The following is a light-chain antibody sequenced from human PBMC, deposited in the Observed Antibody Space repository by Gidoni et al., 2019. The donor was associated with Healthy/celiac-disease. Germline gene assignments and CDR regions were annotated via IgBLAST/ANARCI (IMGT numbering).Light chain of an antibody. CDR2: KAS. CDR1: QSISSW. CDR3: QQYNSYSPAWT. Sequence: DIQMTPSPSTLSASVGDRVTITCRASQSISSWLAWYQQKPGKAPKLLIYKASSLESGVPSRFSGSGSGTEFTLTISSLQPDDFATYYCQQYNSYSPAWTFXQXTKVEIK. J-gene: IGKJ1*01. V-gene: IGKV1-5*03.